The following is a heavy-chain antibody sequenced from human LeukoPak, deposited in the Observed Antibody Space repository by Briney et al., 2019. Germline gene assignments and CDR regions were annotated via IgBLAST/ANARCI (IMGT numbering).Heavy chain of an antibody. J-gene: IGHJ6*04. Sequence: GESLRISCKGSGYSFTSYWISWVRQMPGKGLEWMGRIDPSDSYTNYSPSFQGHVTISADESISTAYLQWSSLKASDTAMYYCARLGIAAAGRYYYYYGMDVWGKGTTVTVSS. D-gene: IGHD6-13*01. CDR1: GYSFTSYW. CDR2: IDPSDSYT. CDR3: ARLGIAAAGRYYYYYGMDV. V-gene: IGHV5-10-1*01.